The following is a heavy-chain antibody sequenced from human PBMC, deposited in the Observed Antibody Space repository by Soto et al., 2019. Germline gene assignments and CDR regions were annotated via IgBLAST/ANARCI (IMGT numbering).Heavy chain of an antibody. V-gene: IGHV5-51*01. J-gene: IGHJ3*02. CDR1: GYSFTSYW. CDR3: ERNEPMAPYYYYDSSGYPPGAFDI. CDR2: IYPGDSDT. Sequence: PGESLKISCKGSGYSFTSYWIRWVRQMPGKGLEWMGIIYPGDSDTRYSPSFQGQVTISADKSISTAYLQWSSLKASDTAMYYCERNEPMAPYYYYDSSGYPPGAFDIWGQGTMVTVSS. D-gene: IGHD3-22*01.